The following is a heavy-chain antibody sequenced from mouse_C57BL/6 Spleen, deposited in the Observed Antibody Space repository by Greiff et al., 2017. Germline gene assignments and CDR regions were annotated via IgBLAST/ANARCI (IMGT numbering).Heavy chain of an antibody. CDR2: IDPSDSYT. J-gene: IGHJ2*01. CDR1: GYTFTSYW. CDR3: ARRGFYYYGSSGYFDY. V-gene: IGHV1-50*01. Sequence: VQLQQPGAELVKPGASVKLSCKASGYTFTSYWMQWVKQRPGQGLEWIGEIDPSDSYTNYNQKFKGKATLTVDTSSSTAYMQLSSLTSEDSAVYYCARRGFYYYGSSGYFDYWGQGTTLTVSS. D-gene: IGHD1-1*01.